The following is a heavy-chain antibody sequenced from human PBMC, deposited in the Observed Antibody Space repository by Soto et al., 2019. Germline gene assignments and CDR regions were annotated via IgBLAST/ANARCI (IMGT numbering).Heavy chain of an antibody. D-gene: IGHD2-15*01. CDR1: GFTFSSYA. CDR3: ARDGWLLDCYFDY. CDR2: ISYDGSNK. V-gene: IGHV3-30-3*01. J-gene: IGHJ4*02. Sequence: QVQLVESGGGVVQPGRSLRLSCAAPGFTFSSYAMHWVRQAPGKGLEWVAVISYDGSNKYYADSVKGRFTISRDNSKNTLYLQMNSLRAEDTAVYYCARDGWLLDCYFDYWGQGTLVTVSS.